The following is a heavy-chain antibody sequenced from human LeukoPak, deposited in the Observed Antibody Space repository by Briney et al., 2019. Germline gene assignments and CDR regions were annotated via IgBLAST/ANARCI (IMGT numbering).Heavy chain of an antibody. CDR2: ISSSSSYI. D-gene: IGHD6-6*01. CDR1: GLTFNSYS. V-gene: IGHV3-21*01. J-gene: IGHJ6*02. Sequence: RGSLRLSCAAYGLTFNSYSMNLAPQAPAKGLEHVSSISSSSSYIYYADSVKGRFTISRDNAKNSLYLQMNSLRAEDTAVYYCARDRQLDYYYYGMDVWGQGTTVTVSS. CDR3: ARDRQLDYYYYGMDV.